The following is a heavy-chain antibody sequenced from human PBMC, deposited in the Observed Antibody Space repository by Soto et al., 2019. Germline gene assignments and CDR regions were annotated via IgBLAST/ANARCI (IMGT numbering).Heavy chain of an antibody. D-gene: IGHD3-3*02. CDR3: VRYDRINMKPYSPEGFHI. CDR1: GDSISSSNSH. J-gene: IGHJ3*02. V-gene: IGHV4-39*01. CDR2: VYYGGAIFYSGNI. Sequence: PPETLSLTCTVSGDSISSSNSHWGWTRQPPGKGLEYIGSVYYGGAIFYSGNIYYNPSLKSRVTISVDTSKNQFSLRLSSVTAADTGVYYCVRYDRINMKPYSPEGFHIWGQGTVVTV.